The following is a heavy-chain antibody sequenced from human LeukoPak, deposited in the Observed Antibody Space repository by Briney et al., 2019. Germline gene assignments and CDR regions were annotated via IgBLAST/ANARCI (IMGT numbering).Heavy chain of an antibody. Sequence: ASVKVSCKASGYTFTSYYMHWVRQAPGQGPEWMGIINPSGGSTSYAQKFQGRVTMTRDTSTSTVYMELSSLRSEDTAVYYCARGAPYCSSTSCYTRGYYYYGMDVWGQGTTVTVSS. CDR3: ARGAPYCSSTSCYTRGYYYYGMDV. CDR2: INPSGGST. V-gene: IGHV1-46*01. CDR1: GYTFTSYY. D-gene: IGHD2-2*02. J-gene: IGHJ6*02.